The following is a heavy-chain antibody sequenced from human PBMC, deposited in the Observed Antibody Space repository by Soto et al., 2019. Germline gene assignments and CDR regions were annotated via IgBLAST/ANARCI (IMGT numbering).Heavy chain of an antibody. CDR3: ARDRAYSCFDY. Sequence: GGSLRLSCAASGFTFSSSWMSWVRQAPGRGLEWVAGIKEDGTERYYVDFVKGRFTISRDNVENSLYLQMNSLTGDDTAVYFCARDRAYSCFDYWGLGTLVTVSS. J-gene: IGHJ4*02. CDR2: IKEDGTER. V-gene: IGHV3-7*01. D-gene: IGHD5-18*01. CDR1: GFTFSSSW.